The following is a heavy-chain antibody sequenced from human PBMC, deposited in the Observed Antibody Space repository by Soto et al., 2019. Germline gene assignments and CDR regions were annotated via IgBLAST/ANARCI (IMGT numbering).Heavy chain of an antibody. CDR1: GFTFDDYA. CDR2: INWNSVTF. V-gene: IGHV3-9*01. D-gene: IGHD6-13*01. Sequence: GGSLRLSCAASGFTFDDYAMHWVRQAPGKGLEWVSGINWNSVTFDYADSVKGRFTISRDNAKNSLYLQMNSLRAEDTAVYYCAKAGIAAAGYYYGMDVWGQGTTVTVSS. CDR3: AKAGIAAAGYYYGMDV. J-gene: IGHJ6*02.